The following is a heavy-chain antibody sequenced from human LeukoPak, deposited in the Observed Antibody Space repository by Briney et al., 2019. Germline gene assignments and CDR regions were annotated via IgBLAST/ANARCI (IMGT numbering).Heavy chain of an antibody. V-gene: IGHV3-30-3*01. J-gene: IGHJ4*02. CDR3: AREALVGGSYYFDY. CDR2: ISYDGSNK. D-gene: IGHD1-26*01. CDR1: GFTFSSYA. Sequence: GGSLRLSCAASGFTFSSYAMHWVRQAPGKGLEWVAVISYDGSNKYYADSVKGRFTISRDNSKNTLYLQMNSLRAEDTAVYYCAREALVGGSYYFDYWGQGTLVTVSS.